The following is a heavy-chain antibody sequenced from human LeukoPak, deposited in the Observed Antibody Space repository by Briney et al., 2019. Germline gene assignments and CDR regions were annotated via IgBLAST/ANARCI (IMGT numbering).Heavy chain of an antibody. V-gene: IGHV3-9*01. CDR1: GFTFIDYA. D-gene: IGHD2-2*01. Sequence: GRSLRLSCAASGFTFIDYAMHWVRQAPGKGLEWVSGISWNSGSIGYADSVKGRFTISRDNAKNSLYLQMNSLRAEDTALYYCAKGGGCSGTSCFSPYYYFGMDVWGQGTTVTVSS. J-gene: IGHJ6*02. CDR2: ISWNSGSI. CDR3: AKGGGCSGTSCFSPYYYFGMDV.